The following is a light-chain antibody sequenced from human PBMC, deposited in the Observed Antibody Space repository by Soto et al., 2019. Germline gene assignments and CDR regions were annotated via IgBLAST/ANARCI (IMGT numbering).Light chain of an antibody. Sequence: QAVVTQPPSVSGAPGQRVTISCTGSTSNIGAGYEVHWYQQLPGTAPELLIYGNTNRPSGFPDRFSGSKSGTAASLAITGLQAEDEADYYCQSYDSSLSGYVFGTGTKLTVL. V-gene: IGLV1-40*01. J-gene: IGLJ1*01. CDR2: GNT. CDR1: TSNIGAGYE. CDR3: QSYDSSLSGYV.